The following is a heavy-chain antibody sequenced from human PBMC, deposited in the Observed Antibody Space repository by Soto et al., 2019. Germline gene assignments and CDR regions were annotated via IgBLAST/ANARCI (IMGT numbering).Heavy chain of an antibody. CDR3: AKELSITIFGVVKDYYYGMDV. CDR1: GFTFSSYG. Sequence: GSLRLSCAASGFTFSSYGMHWVRQAPGKGLEWVAVISYDGSNKYYADSVKGRFTISRDNSKNTLYLQMNSLRAGDTAVYYCAKELSITIFGVVKDYYYGMDVWGQGTTVTVSS. J-gene: IGHJ6*02. D-gene: IGHD3-3*01. V-gene: IGHV3-30*18. CDR2: ISYDGSNK.